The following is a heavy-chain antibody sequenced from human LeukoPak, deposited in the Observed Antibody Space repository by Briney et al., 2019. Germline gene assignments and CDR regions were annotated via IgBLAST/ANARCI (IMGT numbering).Heavy chain of an antibody. CDR3: ARVGGTIFGVVNRGAFDY. D-gene: IGHD3-3*01. J-gene: IGHJ4*02. CDR1: DDSISSQY. V-gene: IGHV4-59*11. CDR2: IYHRWSN. Sequence: PSETLSLTCSVSDDSISSQYWSWIRQPPGKGLEWIGYIYHRWSNNYHSSLKSRVTMSLDTSKNQFSLNLSSVTAADTAVYYCARVGGTIFGVVNRGAFDYWGQGTLVTVSS.